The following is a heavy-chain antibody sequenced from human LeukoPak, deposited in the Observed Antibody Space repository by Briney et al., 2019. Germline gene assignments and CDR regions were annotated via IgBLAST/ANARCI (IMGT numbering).Heavy chain of an antibody. CDR3: AKDPRGYSSGDLEY. D-gene: IGHD5-18*01. Sequence: GGTLRLSCAASGFTFSSYAMSWVRQAPGKGLEWVSAISGSGGSTYYADSVRGRFTISRDNSKNTLHLQMNSLRAEDTAVYYCAKDPRGYSSGDLEYWGQGTLVTVYS. V-gene: IGHV3-23*01. J-gene: IGHJ4*02. CDR2: ISGSGGST. CDR1: GFTFSSYA.